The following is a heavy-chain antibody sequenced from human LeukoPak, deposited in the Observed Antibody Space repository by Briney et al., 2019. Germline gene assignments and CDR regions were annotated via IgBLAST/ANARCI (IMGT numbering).Heavy chain of an antibody. V-gene: IGHV1-2*02. J-gene: IGHJ3*02. CDR2: INPNSGGT. Sequence: GASVKVSCKASGYTFTRYDINWVRQAPGQGLEWMGWINPNSGGTNYAQKFQGRVTMTRDTSISTAYMELSRLRSDDTAVYYCARDKRPIDIWGQGTMVTVSS. CDR3: ARDKRPIDI. CDR1: GYTFTRYD.